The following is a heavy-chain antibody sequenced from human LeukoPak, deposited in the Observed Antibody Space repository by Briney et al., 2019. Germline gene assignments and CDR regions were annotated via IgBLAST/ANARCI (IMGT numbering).Heavy chain of an antibody. V-gene: IGHV5-51*01. D-gene: IGHD2-15*01. CDR3: AREDTGYCSGGSCYFADY. CDR2: IYPGDSDT. J-gene: IGHJ4*02. Sequence: GESLQISCKGSGYIFTSYWIGWVRQVPGKGLEGMGIIYPGDSDTRESPSFQGQVTISADKSISTAYLQWSSLKASDTAMYYCAREDTGYCSGGSCYFADYWGQGTLVTVSS. CDR1: GYIFTSYW.